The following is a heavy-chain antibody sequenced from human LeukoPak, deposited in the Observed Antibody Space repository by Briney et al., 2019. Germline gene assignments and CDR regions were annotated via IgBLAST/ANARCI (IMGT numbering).Heavy chain of an antibody. V-gene: IGHV1-18*01. CDR2: ISAYNGNT. CDR3: ARDRTYYYDSSGYYYVDY. J-gene: IGHJ4*02. CDR1: GYTFTSYG. Sequence: GASVKVSCKASGYTFTSYGTSWVRQAPGQGLEWMGWISAYNGNTNYAQKLQGRVTMTTDTSTSTAYMELRSLRSDDTAVYYCARDRTYYYDSSGYYYVDYWGQGTLVTVSS. D-gene: IGHD3-22*01.